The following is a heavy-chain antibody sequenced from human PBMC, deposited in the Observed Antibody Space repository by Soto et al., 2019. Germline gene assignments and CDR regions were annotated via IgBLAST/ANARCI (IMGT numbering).Heavy chain of an antibody. V-gene: IGHV4-30-4*01. CDR2: IYYSGST. D-gene: IGHD2-15*01. CDR3: ARANIVVVVAAPSGWFDP. Sequence: SETLSLTCTVSVGSIISGDYYWSWIRQPPGKGLEWIGYIYYSGSTYYNPSLKSRVTISVDTPKNQFSLKLSSVTAADTAVYYCARANIVVVVAAPSGWFDPWGQGTLVTVSS. J-gene: IGHJ5*02. CDR1: VGSIISGDYY.